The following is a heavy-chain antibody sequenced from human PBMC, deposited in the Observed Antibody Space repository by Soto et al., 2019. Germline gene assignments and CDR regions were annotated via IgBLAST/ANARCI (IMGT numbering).Heavy chain of an antibody. CDR3: ASSTSRDGFPGRDY. Sequence: GASVKVSCKASGGTFSSYAISWVRQAPGQGLEWMGGIIPIFGTANYAQKFQGRVTITADESTSTAYMELSSLRSEDTAVYYCASSTSRDGFPGRDYWGQGTLVTVSS. CDR1: GGTFSSYA. CDR2: IIPIFGTA. V-gene: IGHV1-69*13. J-gene: IGHJ4*02. D-gene: IGHD2-2*01.